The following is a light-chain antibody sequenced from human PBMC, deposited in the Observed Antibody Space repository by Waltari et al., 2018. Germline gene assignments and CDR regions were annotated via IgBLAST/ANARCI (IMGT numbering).Light chain of an antibody. J-gene: IGKJ1*01. CDR3: QYSGTSRPWA. V-gene: IGKV3-20*01. Sequence: EIVLTQSPGTLSLSPGEGATLSCRASQSVGTNYLAWFQQKPGQAPRLLNYDASTRATGIPERFSGSGSGTDFTLTISRLEPEDLAVYYCQYSGTSRPWAFGQGTKVEIK. CDR1: QSVGTNY. CDR2: DAS.